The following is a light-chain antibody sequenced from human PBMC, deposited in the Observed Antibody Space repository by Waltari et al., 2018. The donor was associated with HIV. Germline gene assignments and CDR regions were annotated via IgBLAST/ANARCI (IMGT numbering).Light chain of an antibody. Sequence: EIVLTQSPATLSLSPGERVTLSCRASQSVNTYLAWYQQKPGQAPRLLISDASDRATGIPARFSGSGSRTDFTLTISSLEPEDFAVYYCQQRFNWWTFGQGTKVEIK. CDR2: DAS. J-gene: IGKJ1*01. CDR1: QSVNTY. V-gene: IGKV3-11*01. CDR3: QQRFNWWT.